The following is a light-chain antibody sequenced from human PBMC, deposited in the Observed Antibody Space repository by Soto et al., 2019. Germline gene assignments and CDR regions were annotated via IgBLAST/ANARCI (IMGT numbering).Light chain of an antibody. J-gene: IGKJ4*01. V-gene: IGKV1-12*01. Sequence: IQITQSPSSLSASVGDRVTITCRASQAIDRWLAWYQQKPGKAPKVLIYAASSLRSGVPSRFSGSGSGTDLSITISSLKPEDLETYYCKQSKSFPLTFGGGTKVDIK. CDR3: KQSKSFPLT. CDR2: AAS. CDR1: QAIDRW.